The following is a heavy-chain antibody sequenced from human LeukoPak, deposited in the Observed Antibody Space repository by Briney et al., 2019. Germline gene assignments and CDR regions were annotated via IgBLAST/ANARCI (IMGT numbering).Heavy chain of an antibody. Sequence: SETLSLTCTVSGGSISSGGYYWSWIRQYPGKGLEWIGYIYYSGSTYYNPSLKSRVTISVDTSKNQFSLNLSSVTAADTAVYYCARNPETASFDYWGQGTLVTVSS. J-gene: IGHJ4*02. V-gene: IGHV4-31*03. CDR3: ARNPETASFDY. CDR1: GGSISSGGYY. D-gene: IGHD1-1*01. CDR2: IYYSGST.